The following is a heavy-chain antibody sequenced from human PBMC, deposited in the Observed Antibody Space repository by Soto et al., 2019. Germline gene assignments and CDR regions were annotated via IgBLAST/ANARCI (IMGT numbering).Heavy chain of an antibody. CDR1: GGTFSTYT. V-gene: IGHV1-69*08. D-gene: IGHD6-13*01. CDR3: AKEIAAADYDYMDV. CDR2: IIPILGKA. J-gene: IGHJ6*03. Sequence: QVQLVQSGAEVKKPGSSVKVSCKASGGTFSTYTITWVRQAPGQGLEWMGRIIPILGKANYVQRFQGRVTITADKSTSTAYMELSSLRSEDTAVYFCAKEIAAADYDYMDVWGKGTTVTVSS.